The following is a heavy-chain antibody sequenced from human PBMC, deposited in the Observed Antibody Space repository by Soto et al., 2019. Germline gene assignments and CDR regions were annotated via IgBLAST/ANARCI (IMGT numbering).Heavy chain of an antibody. D-gene: IGHD6-6*01. J-gene: IGHJ6*02. CDR3: ARGGGSSSSAAAYYYYYGMDV. CDR2: IIPIVGTA. V-gene: IGHV1-69*01. CDR1: GGTFSSYA. Sequence: QVQLVQSGAEVKKPGSSVKVSCKASGGTFSSYAISWVRQAPGQGLEWMGGIIPIVGTANYAQKFQGRVTITADESRSTAYMELSSLRSEDTAVYYCARGGGSSSSAAAYYYYYGMDVWGQGTTVSVSS.